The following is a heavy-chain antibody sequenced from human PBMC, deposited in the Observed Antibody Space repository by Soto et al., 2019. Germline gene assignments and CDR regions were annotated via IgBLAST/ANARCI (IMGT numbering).Heavy chain of an antibody. V-gene: IGHV4-31*03. J-gene: IGHJ4*02. CDR3: TRETGFSGSWAPDH. CDR2: IYFRGIT. D-gene: IGHD6-13*01. CDR1: GDTITSGGYY. Sequence: PSETLSLTCTVSGDTITSGGYYWSWIRQLPGKGLEWIGYIYFRGITFYNPSLKSRATMSVDTSQNQFSLRLTSVTAADTAVYYCTRETGFSGSWAPDHWGQGTLVTVSS.